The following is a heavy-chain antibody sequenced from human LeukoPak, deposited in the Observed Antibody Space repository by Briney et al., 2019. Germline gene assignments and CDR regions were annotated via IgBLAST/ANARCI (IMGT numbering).Heavy chain of an antibody. CDR3: ARDFCGGDCFPDY. CDR2: INPNSGDT. J-gene: IGHJ4*02. Sequence: ASVKVSCKASGYTFTGYYVHWVRQAPGQGLEWMGRINPNSGDTNYAQKFQGRVTMTRDTSISTAYMELSRLRSDDTAVYYCARDFCGGDCFPDYWGQGTLVTVSS. D-gene: IGHD2-21*02. CDR1: GYTFTGYY. V-gene: IGHV1-2*06.